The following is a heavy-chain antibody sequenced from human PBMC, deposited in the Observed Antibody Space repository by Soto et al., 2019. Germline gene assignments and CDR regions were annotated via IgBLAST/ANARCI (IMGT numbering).Heavy chain of an antibody. CDR3: ARGPLLF. D-gene: IGHD3-10*01. J-gene: IGHJ4*02. Sequence: GGSLRLSCAASGFTFSNYWMNWFRQAPGRGLEWMANINEDGTEKYYVDSVRGRFTISRDNAKNSLYLVMESLRAEDTAVYYCARGPLLFWGQGTLVTVSS. CDR2: INEDGTEK. V-gene: IGHV3-7*01. CDR1: GFTFSNYW.